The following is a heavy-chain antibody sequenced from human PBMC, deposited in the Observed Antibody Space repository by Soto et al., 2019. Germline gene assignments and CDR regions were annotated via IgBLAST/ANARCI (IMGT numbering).Heavy chain of an antibody. Sequence: QLQLQESGPGLVKPSETLSLTCTVSGGSISSNSYYWGLIRQPPGMGLEWIGNIHYSGSTFYNPSLKCRVTISVDTSKNQFSLKLSSVTAADTAVYYCARFSDPYYFDYWGQGTLVTVSS. CDR3: ARFSDPYYFDY. V-gene: IGHV4-39*01. J-gene: IGHJ4*02. CDR2: IHYSGST. CDR1: GGSISSNSYY.